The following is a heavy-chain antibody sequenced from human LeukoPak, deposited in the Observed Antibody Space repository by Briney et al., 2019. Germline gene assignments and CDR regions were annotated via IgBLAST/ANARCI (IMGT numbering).Heavy chain of an antibody. CDR2: IYHSGST. V-gene: IGHV4-30-2*01. D-gene: IGHD1-20*01. CDR3: ARLTGMTPY. CDR1: GGSISSGGYY. Sequence: PSETLSLTCTVSGGSISSGGYYWNWIRQPPGKGLEWIGYIYHSGSTYYNPSLKSRVTISVDRSKNQFSLKLSSVTAADTAVYYCARLTGMTPYWGQGTLVTVSS. J-gene: IGHJ4*02.